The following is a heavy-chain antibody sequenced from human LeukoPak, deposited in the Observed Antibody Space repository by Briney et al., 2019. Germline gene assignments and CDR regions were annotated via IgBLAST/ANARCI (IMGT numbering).Heavy chain of an antibody. CDR1: GFSLSSYA. CDR2: ISSTDAGT. J-gene: IGHJ4*02. CDR3: ARVSGSYAN. Sequence: GGSLRLSCAASGFSLSSYAMSWVRQAPGKGLEWVSAISSTDAGTYHADSVKGRFTISRDNAKNTLYLQMNSLRAEDTAVYYCARVSGSYANWGQGTLVTVSS. V-gene: IGHV3-23*01. D-gene: IGHD1-26*01.